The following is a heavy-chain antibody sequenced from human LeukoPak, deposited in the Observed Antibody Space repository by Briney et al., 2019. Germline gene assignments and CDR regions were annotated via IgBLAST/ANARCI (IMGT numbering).Heavy chain of an antibody. CDR1: GGSFSGYY. V-gene: IGHV4-34*01. J-gene: IGHJ6*02. CDR3: ARGPPAKPGTGYYYGMDV. D-gene: IGHD2-2*01. CDR2: INHSGST. Sequence: SETLSLTCAVYGGSFSGYYWSWIRQPPGKGLEWIGEINHSGSTNYNPSLKSRVTISVDMSKNQFSLKLSSVAAADTAVYYCARGPPAKPGTGYYYGMDVWGQGTTVTVSS.